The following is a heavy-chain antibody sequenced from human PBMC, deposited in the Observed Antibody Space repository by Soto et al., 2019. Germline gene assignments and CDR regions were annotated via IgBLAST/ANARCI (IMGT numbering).Heavy chain of an antibody. D-gene: IGHD6-13*01. CDR1: GFTFSYYY. J-gene: IGHJ6*02. V-gene: IGHV3-11*01. CDR2: ISSSVSTI. CDR3: AGGSWAEAGGYYYYGMDV. Sequence: GGSLRLSCAASGFTFSYYYMSWIRQAPGKGLEWVSYISSSVSTIYSADSVKGRFTISRDNAKNSLYLQMNSLRAEDTAVYYCAGGSWAEAGGYYYYGMDVWGQGTTVTVSS.